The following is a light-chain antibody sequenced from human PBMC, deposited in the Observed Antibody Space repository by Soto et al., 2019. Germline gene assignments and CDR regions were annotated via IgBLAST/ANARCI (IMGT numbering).Light chain of an antibody. Sequence: QSALTQPPSVSGSPGQSVTISCTGTSSDVGSYNRVSWYQQPPGTAPKLMIYDVSNRPSGVPDRFSGSKSGNAASLTITGLQAEDEADYYCSSYTSSSTYVFGTGTKVTVL. CDR2: DVS. CDR1: SSDVGSYNR. V-gene: IGLV2-18*02. J-gene: IGLJ1*01. CDR3: SSYTSSSTYV.